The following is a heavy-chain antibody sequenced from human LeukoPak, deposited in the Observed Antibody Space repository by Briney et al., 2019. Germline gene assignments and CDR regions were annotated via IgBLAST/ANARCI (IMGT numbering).Heavy chain of an antibody. D-gene: IGHD6-13*01. Sequence: SETLSLTCTVSGGSISSYYWSWIRQPPGKGLEWIGYIYYSGSTNYNPSLKSRVTISVDTSKNQFSLKLSSVTAADTAVYYCARDRVITANSSSWLGFDYWGQGTLVTVSS. CDR3: ARDRVITANSSSWLGFDY. J-gene: IGHJ4*02. CDR2: IYYSGST. V-gene: IGHV4-59*01. CDR1: GGSISSYY.